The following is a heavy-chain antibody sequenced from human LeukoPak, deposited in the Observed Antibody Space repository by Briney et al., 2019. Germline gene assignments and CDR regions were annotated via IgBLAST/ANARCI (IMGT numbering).Heavy chain of an antibody. D-gene: IGHD3-22*01. Sequence: SETLSLTCAVYGGSFSGYYWSWIRQPPGKGLEWIGEINHSGSTNYNPSLKSRVTISVDTSTNQFSLELSSVTAADTAVYYCARAPYYDRTYYYYMDVWGKGTTVTVSS. J-gene: IGHJ6*03. CDR3: ARAPYYDRTYYYYMDV. CDR2: INHSGST. V-gene: IGHV4-34*01. CDR1: GGSFSGYY.